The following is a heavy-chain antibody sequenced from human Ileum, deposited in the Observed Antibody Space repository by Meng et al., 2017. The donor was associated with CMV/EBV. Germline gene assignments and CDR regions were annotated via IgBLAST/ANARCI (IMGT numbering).Heavy chain of an antibody. CDR1: GYTPIGYY. V-gene: IGHV1-2*02. J-gene: IGHJ5*02. CDR2: INPNGGGT. CDR3: VALGGYCGDNTNGCSRLDP. Sequence: ASVKVSCKASGYTPIGYYFHWGRQAPGQGLEWMGWINPNGGGTKYAQKFQGRVTLTRDTSISTAYMELSSLRFDDTAVYYCVALGGYCGDNTNGCSRLDPWGQGTPVTVSS. D-gene: IGHD2-8*01.